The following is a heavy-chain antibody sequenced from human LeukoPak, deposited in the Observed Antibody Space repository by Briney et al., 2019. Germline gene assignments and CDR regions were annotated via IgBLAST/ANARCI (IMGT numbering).Heavy chain of an antibody. Sequence: SETLSLTCAVSGGSISSGDYSWSWIRQPPGKGLEWIGYIYHSGSTYYNPSLKSRVTISVDRSRNQFSLKLSSVTAADTAVYYCARGLTTATTFNWFDPWGQGTLVTVSS. J-gene: IGHJ5*02. CDR2: IYHSGST. D-gene: IGHD4-17*01. V-gene: IGHV4-30-2*01. CDR3: ARGLTTATTFNWFDP. CDR1: GGSISSGDYS.